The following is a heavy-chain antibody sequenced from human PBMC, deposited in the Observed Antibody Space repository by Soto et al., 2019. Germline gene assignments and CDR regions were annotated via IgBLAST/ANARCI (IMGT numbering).Heavy chain of an antibody. V-gene: IGHV3-74*01. D-gene: IGHD2-2*01. CDR2: IDSDGSST. CDR1: GFTFSSYW. J-gene: IGHJ6*02. CDR3: AKDYSIIVVPAATDYYYGMDV. Sequence: PGGSLRLPCAASGFTFSSYWMHWVRQPPGKGLVWVSHIDSDGSSTTYADSVKGRFTISRDNSKNTLYLQMNSLRAEDTAVYYCAKDYSIIVVPAATDYYYGMDVWGQGTTVTVSS.